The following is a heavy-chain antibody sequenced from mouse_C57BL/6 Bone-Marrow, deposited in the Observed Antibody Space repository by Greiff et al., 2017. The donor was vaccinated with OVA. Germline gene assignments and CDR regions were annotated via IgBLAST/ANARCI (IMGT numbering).Heavy chain of an antibody. CDR3: ARGLIRKAMDY. D-gene: IGHD3-3*01. CDR1: GYTFTSYT. V-gene: IGHV1-4*01. Sequence: VQLQQSGAELARPGASVKMSCKASGYTFTSYTMHWVKQRPGQGLEWIGYINPSSGYTKYNQKFKDKATLTADKSSSTAYMQLSSLTSEDSAVYYCARGLIRKAMDYWGQGTSVTVSS. CDR2: INPSSGYT. J-gene: IGHJ4*01.